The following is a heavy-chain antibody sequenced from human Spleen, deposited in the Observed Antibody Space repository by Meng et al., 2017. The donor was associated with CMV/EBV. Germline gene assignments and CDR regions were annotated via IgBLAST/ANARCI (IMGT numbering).Heavy chain of an antibody. J-gene: IGHJ4*02. V-gene: IGHV4-39*07. CDR2: IHYSGGR. D-gene: IGHD4-23*01. Sequence: SETLSLTCTVSGGPISSCNYYWGWTRKPPGKGREWIGNIHYSGGRNYSPSLKSRITMSMDTSKNQVSLSLRSVTAADTAVYYCARECDYGSNPPGDWGQGTLVTVSS. CDR1: GGPISSCNYY. CDR3: ARECDYGSNPPGD.